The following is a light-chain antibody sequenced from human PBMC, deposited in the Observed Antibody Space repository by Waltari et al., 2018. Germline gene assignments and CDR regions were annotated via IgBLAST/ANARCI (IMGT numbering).Light chain of an antibody. CDR3: AAWDDSLHGPV. V-gene: IGLV1-44*01. CDR1: SPNIGTNT. J-gene: IGLJ2*01. Sequence: QSVLTQPPSASATPGQRVTISCSGSSPNIGTNTVNWYQQLSGTAPKLLIVSKSLRPSGVPDQFAGSKSGTSASLAISGRQSEDETGYYCAAWDDSLHGPVFGGGTKVTVL. CDR2: SKS.